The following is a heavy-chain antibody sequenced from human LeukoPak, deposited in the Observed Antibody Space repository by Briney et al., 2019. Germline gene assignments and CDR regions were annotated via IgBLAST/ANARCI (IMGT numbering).Heavy chain of an antibody. J-gene: IGHJ3*02. CDR2: YDPEAGET. CDR3: AAFPLWFGDFLSSTPRDAFGN. CDR1: GYALTQLS. Sequence: SVNLSCKVSGYALTQLSMHWVRQAPGKGLEWMGGYDPEAGETIYAQYFQGRFTMTEDTSTDTAYMELSSLRSEDTAVYYCAAFPLWFGDFLSSTPRDAFGNWGQGTMVTVSS. V-gene: IGHV1-24*01. D-gene: IGHD3-10*01.